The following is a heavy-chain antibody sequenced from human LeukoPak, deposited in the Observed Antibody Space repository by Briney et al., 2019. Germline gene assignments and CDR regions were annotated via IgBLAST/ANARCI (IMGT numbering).Heavy chain of an antibody. V-gene: IGHV1-18*01. CDR1: GYTFTSYG. Sequence: ASVKVSCKASGYTFTSYGISWVRQAPGQGLEWMGWISAYNGNTNYAQKLQGRVTMTTDTSTSTAYMELRSLRSDDTAVYYCARERGDSGYYGSGINYWGQGTLVTVSS. CDR2: ISAYNGNT. CDR3: ARERGDSGYYGSGINY. D-gene: IGHD3-10*01. J-gene: IGHJ4*02.